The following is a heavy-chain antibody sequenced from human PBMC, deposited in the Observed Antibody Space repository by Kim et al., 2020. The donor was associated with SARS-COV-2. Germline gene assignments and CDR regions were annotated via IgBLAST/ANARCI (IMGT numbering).Heavy chain of an antibody. D-gene: IGHD1-7*01. Sequence: GGSLRLSCAASGFTFSSYWMNWVRQAPGKGLEWVAYIKQDGNEKYYVDSVKGRFTISRDNAKNSLYLQMNSLRAEDTAVYYCARGPAGTNAGSFNYWGQGTLITVSS. V-gene: IGHV3-7*01. J-gene: IGHJ4*02. CDR3: ARGPAGTNAGSFNY. CDR2: IKQDGNEK. CDR1: GFTFSSYW.